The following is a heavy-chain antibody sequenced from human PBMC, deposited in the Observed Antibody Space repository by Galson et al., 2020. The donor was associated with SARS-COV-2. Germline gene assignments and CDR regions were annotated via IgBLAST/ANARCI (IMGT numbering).Heavy chain of an antibody. CDR1: GGSISSYY. V-gene: IGHV4-4*07. D-gene: IGHD4-17*01. J-gene: IGHJ3*02. CDR2: IYTSGST. Sequence: SETLSLTCTVSGGSISSYYWSWIRQPAGKGLEWIGRIYTSGSTNYNPSLKSRVTMSVDTSKNQFSLKLSSVTAADTAVYYCARGPGNYGVYRGAFDIWGQGTMVTVSS. CDR3: ARGPGNYGVYRGAFDI.